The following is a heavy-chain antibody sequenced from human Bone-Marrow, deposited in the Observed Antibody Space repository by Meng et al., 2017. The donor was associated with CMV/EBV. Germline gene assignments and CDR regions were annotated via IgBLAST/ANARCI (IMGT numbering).Heavy chain of an antibody. CDR2: IYPGDSDT. Sequence: GESLKISCKGSGYSFTSYWIGWVRQMPGKGLEWMGIIYPGDSDTRYSPSFQGQVTTSADKSISTAYLQWSSLKASDTAMYYCARLGAAYYYDSSGYYSYFDDWGQGTLVTVSS. D-gene: IGHD3-22*01. J-gene: IGHJ4*02. CDR1: GYSFTSYW. V-gene: IGHV5-51*01. CDR3: ARLGAAYYYDSSGYYSYFDD.